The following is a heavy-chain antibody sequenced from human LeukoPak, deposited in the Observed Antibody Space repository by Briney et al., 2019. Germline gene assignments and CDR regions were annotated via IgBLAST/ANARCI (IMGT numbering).Heavy chain of an antibody. CDR2: TYYRSKWYN. CDR1: GDSVSSNSAA. J-gene: IGHJ4*02. V-gene: IGHV6-1*01. D-gene: IGHD1-26*01. CDR3: ARGEQKVFLLDY. Sequence: SQTLSLTCAISGDSVSSNSAAWNWIRQSPSRGLEWLGRTYYRSKWYNDYAVSVKSRITINPDTSKDQFSLQLTSVTPEDTAVYYCARGEQKVFLLDYWGQGTLVTVSS.